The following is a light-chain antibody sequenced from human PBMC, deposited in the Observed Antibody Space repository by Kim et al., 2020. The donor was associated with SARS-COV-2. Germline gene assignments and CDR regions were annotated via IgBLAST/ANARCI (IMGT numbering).Light chain of an antibody. CDR3: QQYKSFPHT. CDR1: QDISSY. J-gene: IGKJ2*01. Sequence: IQMTQSPSSLSASIGDRVTITCRASQDISSYLAWFQQRPGKAPKSLIYDASNLQSGVPSKFSGSGSGTDFSLTINSLQPEDFATYYCQQYKSFPHTFGQGTKVEIK. CDR2: DAS. V-gene: IGKV1-16*02.